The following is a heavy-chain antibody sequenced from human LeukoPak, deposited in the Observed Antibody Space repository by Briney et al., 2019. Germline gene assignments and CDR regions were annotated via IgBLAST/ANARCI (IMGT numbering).Heavy chain of an antibody. J-gene: IGHJ4*02. D-gene: IGHD3-3*01. CDR1: GYTFTSYG. CDR3: ARVGYDFWSGYYTQNFDY. V-gene: IGHV1-18*01. CDR2: ISAYNGNT. Sequence: ASVKVSCKASGYTFTSYGISWVRQAPGQGLEWMGWISAYNGNTNYAQKLQGRVTMTTDTSTSTAYMELRSLRSDDTAVYYCARVGYDFWSGYYTQNFDYWGQGTLVTVSS.